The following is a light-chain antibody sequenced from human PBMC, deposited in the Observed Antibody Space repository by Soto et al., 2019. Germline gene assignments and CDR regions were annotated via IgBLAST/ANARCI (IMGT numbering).Light chain of an antibody. V-gene: IGKV1-5*03. CDR2: KAS. CDR3: QQYNSFIWT. J-gene: IGKJ1*01. CDR1: QSISSW. Sequence: DIQMTQSPSTLSASVGDTVTIICRASQSISSWLAWYQQKGGKAPKLLISKASNLDSGVPSRFSGSGSGTEFNLTISSLQPEDFATYYCQQYNSFIWTFGQGTKVDTK.